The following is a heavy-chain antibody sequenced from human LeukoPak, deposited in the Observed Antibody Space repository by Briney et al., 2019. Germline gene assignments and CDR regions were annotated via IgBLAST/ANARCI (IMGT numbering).Heavy chain of an antibody. CDR3: ARDPETKRGWDGLDY. Sequence: GGSLRLSCAASGFTFSNDWMSWVRQAPGKGLEWMASIKGDGSDKYYVDSVKGRFTISRDNAKNSMYLQMNSLRAEDTAVYYCARDPETKRGWDGLDYWGPGNLVIVSS. V-gene: IGHV3-7*01. CDR1: GFTFSNDW. CDR2: IKGDGSDK. D-gene: IGHD1-14*01. J-gene: IGHJ4*02.